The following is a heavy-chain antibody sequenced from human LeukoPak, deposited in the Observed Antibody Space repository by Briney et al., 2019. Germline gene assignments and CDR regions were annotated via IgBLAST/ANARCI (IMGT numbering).Heavy chain of an antibody. D-gene: IGHD3-9*01. CDR1: GGSFSGYY. Sequence: SETLSLTCAVYGGSFSGYYWSWIRQPPGKGLEWIGEINHSGSTNYNPSLKSRVTISVDTSKNQFSLKLSSVTAADTAVYYCARRFLYYDILTGYYTREFDYWGQGTLVTVSS. J-gene: IGHJ4*02. CDR3: ARRFLYYDILTGYYTREFDY. CDR2: INHSGST. V-gene: IGHV4-34*01.